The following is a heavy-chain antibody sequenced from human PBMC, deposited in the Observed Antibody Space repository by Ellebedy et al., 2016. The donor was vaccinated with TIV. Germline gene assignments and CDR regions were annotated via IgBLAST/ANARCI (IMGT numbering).Heavy chain of an antibody. CDR1: GFTFSTYW. Sequence: GESLKISCAASGFTFSTYWMHWVRQAPGKGLVWVSHINSGGGSTNYADSVKGRFTISRDNSKNTLYLQMNSLRAEDTAVYYCARDRGYYGSGSYHRPDYWGQGTLVTVSS. V-gene: IGHV3-74*01. D-gene: IGHD3-10*01. J-gene: IGHJ4*02. CDR3: ARDRGYYGSGSYHRPDY. CDR2: INSGGGST.